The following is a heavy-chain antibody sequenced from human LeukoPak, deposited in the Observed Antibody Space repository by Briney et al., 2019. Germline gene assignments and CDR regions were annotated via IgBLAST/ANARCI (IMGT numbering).Heavy chain of an antibody. D-gene: IGHD2-2*01. J-gene: IGHJ4*02. CDR3: ARGIPHYCSSTTCPNDY. V-gene: IGHV4-34*01. CDR1: GGSFSGYS. Sequence: KPSETLFLTCAVYGGSFSGYSWSWIRQPPGKGLEWIGEIHRSGSTNYHPSLKSRVTISVDTSKNQFSLKLSSVTAADTAVYYCARGIPHYCSSTTCPNDYWGQGTLVTVSS. CDR2: IHRSGST.